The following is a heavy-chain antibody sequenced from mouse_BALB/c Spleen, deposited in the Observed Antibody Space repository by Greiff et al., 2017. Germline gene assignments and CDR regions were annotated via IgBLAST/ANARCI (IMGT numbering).Heavy chain of an antibody. CDR2: ISDGGSYT. Sequence: DVKLVESGGGLVKPGGSLKLSCAASGFTFSDYYMSWVRQTPEKRLEWVATISDGGSYTYYPDSVKGRFTISRDNAKNNLYLQMSSLKSEDTAMYYCARDPYGNGRYAMDYWGQGTSVTVSS. CDR1: GFTFSDYY. J-gene: IGHJ4*01. CDR3: ARDPYGNGRYAMDY. V-gene: IGHV5-4*02. D-gene: IGHD2-10*02.